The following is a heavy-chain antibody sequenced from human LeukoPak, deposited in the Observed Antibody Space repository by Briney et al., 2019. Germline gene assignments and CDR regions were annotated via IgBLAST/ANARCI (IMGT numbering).Heavy chain of an antibody. D-gene: IGHD3-10*01. Sequence: SETLSLTCAVSGGSFSGYYWNWIRQSPGKGLEWIGEINHSGSTNYNPSLKSRVTISVDKSKNHFSLKLTSVTAADTAVYYCARGDIIRGDYNWFDPWGQGILVTVSS. CDR3: ARGDIIRGDYNWFDP. V-gene: IGHV4-34*01. J-gene: IGHJ5*02. CDR1: GGSFSGYY. CDR2: INHSGST.